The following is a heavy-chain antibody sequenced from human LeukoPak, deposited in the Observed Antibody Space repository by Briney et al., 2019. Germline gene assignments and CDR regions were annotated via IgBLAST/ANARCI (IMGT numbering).Heavy chain of an antibody. V-gene: IGHV1-18*01. CDR2: ISGYNGNT. Sequence: ASVKVSCKASGYTFTSYGISWVRQAPGQGLEWMGLISGYNGNTDYAQKVQGRVTMTTDTSTRTAYMELRSLTADDTAVYYCARDSIYESSRADYWGQGTLVTVSS. CDR1: GYTFTSYG. J-gene: IGHJ4*02. D-gene: IGHD3-22*01. CDR3: ARDSIYESSRADY.